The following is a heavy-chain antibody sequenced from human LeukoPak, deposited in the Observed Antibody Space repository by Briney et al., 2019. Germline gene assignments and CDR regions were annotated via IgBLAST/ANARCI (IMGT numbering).Heavy chain of an antibody. Sequence: ASVKVSCKASGDTLTSYYIHWVRQAPGQGLEWMGIINPTSGSTSYAQKFQGRVTMTRDMSTGTVYMALSSLRSEDTAVYYCARDRGYSDSDLDYWGQGTLVTVSS. J-gene: IGHJ4*02. D-gene: IGHD5-12*01. CDR1: GDTLTSYY. V-gene: IGHV1-46*01. CDR2: INPTSGST. CDR3: ARDRGYSDSDLDY.